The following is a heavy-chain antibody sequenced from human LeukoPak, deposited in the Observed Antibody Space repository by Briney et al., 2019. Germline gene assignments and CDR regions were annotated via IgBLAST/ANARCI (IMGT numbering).Heavy chain of an antibody. J-gene: IGHJ4*02. Sequence: PGGSLRLSCAARGFTFSDTWMSWVRHTPGQGLEWVGRIQSKADGGTPAYAVPVKGRFIISRDDSKNTVYLQMDSLKIEDTGVYYCCTVYYWGQGAVVTVAS. V-gene: IGHV3-15*01. CDR3: CTVYY. CDR2: IQSKADGGTP. CDR1: GFTFSDTW.